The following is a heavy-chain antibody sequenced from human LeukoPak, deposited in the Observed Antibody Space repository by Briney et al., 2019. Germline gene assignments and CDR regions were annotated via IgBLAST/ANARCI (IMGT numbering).Heavy chain of an antibody. V-gene: IGHV4-39*01. Sequence: KPSETLSLTCTVSGGSISSSSYYWGWIRQPPGKGLEWIGSIYYSGSTYYNPSLKSRVTISVDTSKNQFSLKLSSVTAADTAVYYCARLGGYCSGGSCPKGHFDYWGQGTLVTVSS. D-gene: IGHD2-15*01. CDR3: ARLGGYCSGGSCPKGHFDY. CDR1: GGSISSSSYY. J-gene: IGHJ4*02. CDR2: IYYSGST.